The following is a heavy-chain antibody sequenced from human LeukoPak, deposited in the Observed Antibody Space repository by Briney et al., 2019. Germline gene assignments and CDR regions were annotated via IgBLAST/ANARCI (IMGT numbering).Heavy chain of an antibody. V-gene: IGHV3-23*01. D-gene: IGHD4-17*01. Sequence: GGSLRLSCTVPGFTFSSYAMSWVRQAPGKGMQWVSAISSTGSYTYHAESVKGRFTISRDNSKNTLYLQMNSLRVEDTAVYYCARRGESTNYGDYRFDSWGQGTLVFVSS. CDR3: ARRGESTNYGDYRFDS. CDR1: GFTFSSYA. J-gene: IGHJ4*02. CDR2: ISSTGSYT.